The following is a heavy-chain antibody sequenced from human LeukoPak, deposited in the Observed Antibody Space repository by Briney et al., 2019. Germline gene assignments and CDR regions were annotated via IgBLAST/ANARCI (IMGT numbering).Heavy chain of an antibody. Sequence: GGSLRLSCAASGFAVSSNYMSWVRQAPGKGLEWVSVIYSGGSTYYADSVKGRFTISRDNSKNTLYLQMNSLRAEDTAVYYCARERDWNFDYWGQGTLVTVSS. CDR1: GFAVSSNY. CDR2: IYSGGST. D-gene: IGHD2-21*02. J-gene: IGHJ4*02. CDR3: ARERDWNFDY. V-gene: IGHV3-66*01.